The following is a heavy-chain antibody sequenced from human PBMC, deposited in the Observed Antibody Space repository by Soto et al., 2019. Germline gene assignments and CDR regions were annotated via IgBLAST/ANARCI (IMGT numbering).Heavy chain of an antibody. CDR1: GYTFTSYG. V-gene: IGHV1-18*01. CDR3: ARDRTSSGWSPFDYYYGMDV. J-gene: IGHJ6*02. Sequence: ASVKVSCKASGYTFTSYGISWVRQAPGQGLEWMGWISAYNGNTNYAQKLQGRVTMTTDTSTSTAYMELRSLRSDDTAVYYCARDRTSSGWSPFDYYYGMDVWGQGTTVTVSS. D-gene: IGHD6-19*01. CDR2: ISAYNGNT.